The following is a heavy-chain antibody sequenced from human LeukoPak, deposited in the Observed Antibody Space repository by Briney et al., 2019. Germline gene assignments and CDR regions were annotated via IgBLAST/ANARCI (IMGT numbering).Heavy chain of an antibody. CDR2: INPNSGGT. V-gene: IGHV1-2*02. D-gene: IGHD5-24*01. J-gene: IGHJ4*02. CDR3: ARIPMATNEVDY. CDR1: GYTFTGYY. Sequence: ASVKVSCKASGYTFTGYYTHWVRQAPGQGLEWMGWINPNSGGTNYAQKFQGRVTMTRDTSISTAYMELSRLRSDDTAVYYCARIPMATNEVDYWGQGTLVTVSS.